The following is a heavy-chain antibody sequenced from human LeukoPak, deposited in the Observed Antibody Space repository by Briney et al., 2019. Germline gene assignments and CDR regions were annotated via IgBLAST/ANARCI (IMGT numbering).Heavy chain of an antibody. CDR1: GYTFDDYG. CDR3: VRLGRDGYTYGAAY. D-gene: IGHD5-24*01. V-gene: IGHV3-20*04. J-gene: IGHJ1*01. Sequence: GVSLRLSCAGSGYTFDDYGMRWVRQAPGKGLEWVAGINWNGGSTGYAASVKGRCTISRDNAKNALYLEMNSLRAEDTAFYYCVRLGRDGYTYGAAYWGQGTLVTVSS. CDR2: INWNGGST.